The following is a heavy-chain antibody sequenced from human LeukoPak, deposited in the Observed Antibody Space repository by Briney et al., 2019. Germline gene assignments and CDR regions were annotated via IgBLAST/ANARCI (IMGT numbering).Heavy chain of an antibody. CDR2: ISGSGGST. V-gene: IGHV3-23*01. CDR3: AKPLGAVAGTPHYYYGMDV. J-gene: IGHJ6*02. D-gene: IGHD6-19*01. Sequence: PGGSLRLSCAASGFTFSNYWMSWVRQAPGKGLEWVSAISGSGGSTYYADSVKGRFTISRDNSKNTLYLQMNSLRAEDTAVYYCAKPLGAVAGTPHYYYGMDVWGQGTTVTVSS. CDR1: GFTFSNYW.